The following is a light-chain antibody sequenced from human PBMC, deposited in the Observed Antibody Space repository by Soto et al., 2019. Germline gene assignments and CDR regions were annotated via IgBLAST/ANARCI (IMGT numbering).Light chain of an antibody. CDR3: QQYNFWPPLT. Sequence: EIAMTQSPATLSASPGERATLSCRASQSVNSNLAWYRQKPGQAPRLLISDASTRATGVPARFSGSGSGTEFTLTISSLQSEDSGIYYCQQYNFWPPLTFGGGTKVEIK. V-gene: IGKV3-15*01. CDR1: QSVNSN. CDR2: DAS. J-gene: IGKJ4*01.